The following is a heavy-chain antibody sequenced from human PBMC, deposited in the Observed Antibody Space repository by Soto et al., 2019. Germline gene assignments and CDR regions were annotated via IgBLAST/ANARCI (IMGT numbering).Heavy chain of an antibody. CDR3: ARVRFLEWLHYYMDV. Sequence: QVQLQESGPGLVKPSGTLSLTCAVSSGSISSSNWWSWVRQPPGKGLEWIGEIYHSGSTNYNPSLKSRFTISVDKSKNQFSLKLSSVTASDTAVYYCARVRFLEWLHYYMDVWGKGTTVTVSS. V-gene: IGHV4-4*02. D-gene: IGHD3-3*01. CDR2: IYHSGST. J-gene: IGHJ6*03. CDR1: SGSISSSNW.